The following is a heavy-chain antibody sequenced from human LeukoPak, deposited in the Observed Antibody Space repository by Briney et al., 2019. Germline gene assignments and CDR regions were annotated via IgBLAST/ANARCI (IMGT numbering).Heavy chain of an antibody. J-gene: IGHJ3*02. D-gene: IGHD6-13*01. CDR2: ISTSGSTI. CDR1: VFTFSDYY. CDR3: ARDGQQLVLSRYAFDI. Sequence: GGSLRLSCGASVFTFSDYYMRWIRQAPGRGLEGISYISTSGSTIYYADSVKGRFTISRDNAERTLYVQMNSLRSEYSAVYYCARDGQQLVLSRYAFDIWGQGTMVTVSS. V-gene: IGHV3-11*04.